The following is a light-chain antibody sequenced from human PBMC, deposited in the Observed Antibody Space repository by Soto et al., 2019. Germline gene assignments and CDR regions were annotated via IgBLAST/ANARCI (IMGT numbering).Light chain of an antibody. CDR1: QSISSTS. Sequence: EIVLPQSPGTLSLSPGDRATLSCLASQSISSTSLAWYQQKPGQAPRLLICGASSRATGIPDRFSGSGSGTDFTLSISSLEPEDFAVYYCHYGNSPPWTFAQGTKVDIK. V-gene: IGKV3-20*01. CDR3: HYGNSPPWT. J-gene: IGKJ1*01. CDR2: GAS.